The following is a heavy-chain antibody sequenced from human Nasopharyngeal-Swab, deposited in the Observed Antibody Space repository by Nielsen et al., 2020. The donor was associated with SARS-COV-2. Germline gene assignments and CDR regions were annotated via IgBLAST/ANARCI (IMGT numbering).Heavy chain of an antibody. J-gene: IGHJ4*02. CDR2: FDPEDGET. CDR3: ATVFAYYGSGGPIDY. D-gene: IGHD3-10*01. V-gene: IGHV1-24*01. Sequence: ASVKVSCKVSGYTLTELSMHWVRQAPGKGLEWMGGFDPEDGETIYAQKFQGRVTMTEDTSTDTAYMELSSLRSEDTAVYYCATVFAYYGSGGPIDYWGQGTLVTVSS. CDR1: GYTLTELS.